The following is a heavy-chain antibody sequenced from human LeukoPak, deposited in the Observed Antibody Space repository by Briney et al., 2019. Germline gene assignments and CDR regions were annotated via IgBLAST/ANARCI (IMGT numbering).Heavy chain of an antibody. V-gene: IGHV5-51*01. D-gene: IGHD3-3*01. Sequence: GGALKISFKGSGCGFTSYWMGWGRPRPGKGGGWMGIIYPGDCDNRYSPYFQGEVNISAEESINTAYLQWSSLKASATAMYYCASHTKRYYYGMDVWGQGTTVTVSS. CDR1: GCGFTSYW. CDR2: IYPGDCDN. J-gene: IGHJ6*02. CDR3: ASHTKRYYYGMDV.